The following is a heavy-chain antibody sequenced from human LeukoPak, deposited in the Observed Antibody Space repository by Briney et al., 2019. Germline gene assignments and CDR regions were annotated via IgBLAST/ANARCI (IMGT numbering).Heavy chain of an antibody. V-gene: IGHV4-61*01. J-gene: IGHJ4*02. D-gene: IGHD5-18*01. Sequence: SETLSLTCTISGASVSSGSYYWSWIRQPPGKGLEWIGYIYYSGSTDYNPSLKSRVTISVDTSKNQFSLKLSSVTAADTAVYYCARGSRGYSYGWGQGTLVTVSS. CDR2: IYYSGST. CDR3: ARGSRGYSYG. CDR1: GASVSSGSYY.